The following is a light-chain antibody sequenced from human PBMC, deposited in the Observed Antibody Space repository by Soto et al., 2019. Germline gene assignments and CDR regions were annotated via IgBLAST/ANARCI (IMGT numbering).Light chain of an antibody. J-gene: IGKJ1*01. Sequence: DIVMTQSPDSLAVSLGERATIDCKSSQSVLYSSNNKNYLAWYQQKPVQPPKLLIYWASTRESGVPDRFSGSGSGTDFTLTISSLPAEDVEVYYWQQYYSTPWTFGQGTKVEIK. V-gene: IGKV4-1*01. CDR2: WAS. CDR3: QQYYSTPWT. CDR1: QSVLYSSNNKNY.